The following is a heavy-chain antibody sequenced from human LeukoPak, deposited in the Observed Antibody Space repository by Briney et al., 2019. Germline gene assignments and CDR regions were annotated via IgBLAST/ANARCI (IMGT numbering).Heavy chain of an antibody. V-gene: IGHV3-30*18. J-gene: IGHJ4*02. Sequence: GGSLRLSCAASGFDFSSNWMHWVRHAPGQGLVWVAVISYDGSNKYYADSVKGRFTISRDNSKNTLYLQMNSLRAEDTAVYYCAKDGGDCLDYWGQGTLVTVSS. CDR1: GFDFSSNW. CDR3: AKDGGDCLDY. D-gene: IGHD2-21*02. CDR2: ISYDGSNK.